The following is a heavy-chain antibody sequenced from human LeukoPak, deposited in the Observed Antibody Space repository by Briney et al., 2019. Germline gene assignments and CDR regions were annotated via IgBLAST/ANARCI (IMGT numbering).Heavy chain of an antibody. J-gene: IGHJ4*02. CDR3: ARDRDIVSHQPYY. D-gene: IGHD2-15*01. CDR1: GGSISRTNW. CDR2: IYYNGSA. V-gene: IGHV4-4*02. Sequence: SGTLSFTCAVSGGSISRTNWRSWLRQPPGEGLEWIREIYYNGSANYNPSLKSRVTISVDKSKTQFSLNLNSVTAADTAVYYCARDRDIVSHQPYYWGQGTLVTVSS.